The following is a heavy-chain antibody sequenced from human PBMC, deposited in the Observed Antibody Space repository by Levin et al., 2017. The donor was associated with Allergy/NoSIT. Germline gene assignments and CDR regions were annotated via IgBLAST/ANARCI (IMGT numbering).Heavy chain of an antibody. V-gene: IGHV5-51*01. CDR2: IYPADSDT. CDR3: VRRHARSAVLGV. J-gene: IGHJ3*01. CDR1: GYSFTSYW. Sequence: GGSLRLSCKGSGYSFTSYWVGWVRQMPGKGLEWMGIIYPADSDTKYSPSFRGQVTISVDKSITTACLQWRSLKASDTAIYYCVRRHARSAVLGVWGQGTMVAVSS. D-gene: IGHD6-13*01.